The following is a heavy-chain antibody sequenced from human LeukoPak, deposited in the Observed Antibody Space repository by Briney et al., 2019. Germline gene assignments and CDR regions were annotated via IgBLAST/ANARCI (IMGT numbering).Heavy chain of an antibody. CDR3: ARGNYYGSGRLDY. D-gene: IGHD3-10*01. Sequence: SETLSLTCTVSGGSISNYYWSWLRQSPGKGLEWIGYIYYSGSTNYNPSLKSRVTISVDTSENQFSLKVSSVTAADTAVYYCARGNYYGSGRLDYWGQGTLVTVSS. V-gene: IGHV4-59*01. J-gene: IGHJ4*02. CDR2: IYYSGST. CDR1: GGSISNYY.